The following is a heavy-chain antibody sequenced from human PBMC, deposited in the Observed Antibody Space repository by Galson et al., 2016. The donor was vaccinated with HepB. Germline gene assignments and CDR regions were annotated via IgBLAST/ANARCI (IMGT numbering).Heavy chain of an antibody. CDR3: ARAGYGVAALGRFDN. J-gene: IGHJ4*02. Sequence: ETLSLTCNVSGGSINTYYWSWIRQSPGKGLEWIGYISYRGTTNYNPSLKTRVTMSVDTSKNLFSLMLTSLTAADTAVYYCARAGYGVAALGRFDNWSQGTLVAVSS. CDR1: GGSINTYY. V-gene: IGHV4-59*01. CDR2: ISYRGTT. D-gene: IGHD6-13*01.